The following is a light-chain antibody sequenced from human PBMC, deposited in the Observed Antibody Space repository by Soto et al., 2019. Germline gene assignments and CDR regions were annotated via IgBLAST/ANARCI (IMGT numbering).Light chain of an antibody. Sequence: EIVLTQSPVTLSLSPGERATLSCRASQNINSTLAWYQQKLGQAPRLLISGASSRATGIRNRFSGSGFGTLFPLSISRLEPEYFAMFYCQKYGSSPTFGQGTKLEIK. V-gene: IGKV3-20*01. J-gene: IGKJ1*01. CDR1: QNINST. CDR2: GAS. CDR3: QKYGSSPT.